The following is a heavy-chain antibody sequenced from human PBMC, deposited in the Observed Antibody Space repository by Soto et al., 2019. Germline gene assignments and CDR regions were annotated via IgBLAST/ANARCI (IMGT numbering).Heavy chain of an antibody. J-gene: IGHJ6*04. D-gene: IGHD1-1*01. CDR2: ISWNSGSI. CDR1: GFTFDDYA. CDR3: AKDTGYDVTGTEMDV. V-gene: IGHV3-9*01. Sequence: GGSLRLSCAASGFTFDDYAMHWVRQAPGKGLEWVSGISWNSGSIGYADSVKGRFTISRDNAKNSLYLQMNSLRAEDTALYYCAKDTGYDVTGTEMDVWGKGTTVTVSS.